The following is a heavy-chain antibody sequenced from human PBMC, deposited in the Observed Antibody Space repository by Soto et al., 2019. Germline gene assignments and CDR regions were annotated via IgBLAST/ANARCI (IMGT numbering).Heavy chain of an antibody. J-gene: IGHJ2*01. CDR3: ARRRLGFVSWSFVL. V-gene: IGHV1-69*01. CDR1: GGAFSSYA. D-gene: IGHD6-25*01. Sequence: QVQLVQSGAEVKKPGSSVKVSCKASGGAFSSYAISWVRQAPGQGLEWMGGNLPLFNISNYAQKFQGRVTITADEPTRTAYMDLRTLTSEDTAVYYCARRRLGFVSWSFVLWARGTLITVPS. CDR2: NLPLFNIS.